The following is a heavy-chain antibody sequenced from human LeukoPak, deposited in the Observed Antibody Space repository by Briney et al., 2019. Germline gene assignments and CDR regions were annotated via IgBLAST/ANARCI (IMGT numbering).Heavy chain of an antibody. Sequence: GGSLRLSCAASGFTFSDYYMSWIRQAPGKGLEWVSYITNSASTIYYADSVKGRFTISRDNAKNSLYLQMNSLRAEDTAVYYCARDLTATGVSYYWGQGTLVTVSS. D-gene: IGHD6-25*01. J-gene: IGHJ4*02. CDR3: ARDLTATGVSYY. CDR1: GFTFSDYY. V-gene: IGHV3-11*04. CDR2: ITNSASTI.